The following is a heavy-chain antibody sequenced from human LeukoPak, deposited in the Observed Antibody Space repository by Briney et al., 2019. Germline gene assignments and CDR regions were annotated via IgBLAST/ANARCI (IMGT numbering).Heavy chain of an antibody. D-gene: IGHD4-23*01. Sequence: ASVKVSCKASGYTFTGYYMHWVRQAPGQGLEWMGWINPNSGGTYYAQKFQGRVTMTSDTSISTAYMELSRLRSDNTAVYYCARDLYGGTSTTFDYWGQGTLVTVSS. CDR1: GYTFTGYY. CDR3: ARDLYGGTSTTFDY. V-gene: IGHV1-2*02. CDR2: INPNSGGT. J-gene: IGHJ4*02.